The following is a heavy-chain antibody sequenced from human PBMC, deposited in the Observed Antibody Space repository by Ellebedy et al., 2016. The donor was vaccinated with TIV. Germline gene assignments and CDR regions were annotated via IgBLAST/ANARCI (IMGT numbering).Heavy chain of an antibody. V-gene: IGHV4-39*01. CDR1: GGSISSSSYY. D-gene: IGHD2-15*01. CDR3: ARHGLGYCSGGSCYHSVGAPYNWFDP. J-gene: IGHJ5*02. CDR2: IYYSGST. Sequence: SETLSLTCTVSGGSISSSSYYWGWIRQPPGKGLEWIGSIYYSGSTYYNPSLKSRVTISVDTSKNQFSLKLSSVTAADTAVYYCARHGLGYCSGGSCYHSVGAPYNWFDPWGQGTLVTVSS.